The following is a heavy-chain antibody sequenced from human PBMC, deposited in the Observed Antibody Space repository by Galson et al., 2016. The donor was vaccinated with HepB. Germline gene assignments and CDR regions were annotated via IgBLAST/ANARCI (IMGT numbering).Heavy chain of an antibody. Sequence: SLRLSCAASGFSFGNHDMSWVRQAPGKGLEWVSVITGGGISTYYLDSVKGRFVIARDNSKTTLFLQMNNLRAEDTATYYCAKDLRTWGQGTLVTVSS. CDR3: AKDLRT. J-gene: IGHJ4*02. CDR1: GFSFGNHD. D-gene: IGHD1-1*01. V-gene: IGHV3-23*01. CDR2: ITGGGIST.